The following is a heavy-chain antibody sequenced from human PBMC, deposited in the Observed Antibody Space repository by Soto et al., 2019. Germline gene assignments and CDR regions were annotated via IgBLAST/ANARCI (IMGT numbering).Heavy chain of an antibody. V-gene: IGHV1-18*01. Sequence: QVQLVQSGAEVKKPGASVKVSCEASGYSFNSYGIAWVRQAPGQGLEWMGWISVYNGNTKYAQSLQGRVTMTSETSTSTAYMELRSLRSDDTAVYYCARSFAGSFDYWGQGTLVTVSS. J-gene: IGHJ4*02. D-gene: IGHD3-16*01. CDR3: ARSFAGSFDY. CDR2: ISVYNGNT. CDR1: GYSFNSYG.